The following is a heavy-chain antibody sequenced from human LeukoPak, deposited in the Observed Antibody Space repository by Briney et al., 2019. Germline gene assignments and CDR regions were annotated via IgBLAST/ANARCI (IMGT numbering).Heavy chain of an antibody. Sequence: GASVKVSCKASGGTFTNFYLHWVRQAPGQGLEWMGRISPDGSNTNYAQKLQGRVTMTTDTSTSTAYMELRSLRSDDTAVYYCARDNTIRRYFDWWSLESDYWGQGTLVTVSS. V-gene: IGHV1-18*04. CDR2: ISPDGSNT. CDR3: ARDNTIRRYFDWWSLESDY. D-gene: IGHD3-9*01. CDR1: GGTFTNFY. J-gene: IGHJ4*02.